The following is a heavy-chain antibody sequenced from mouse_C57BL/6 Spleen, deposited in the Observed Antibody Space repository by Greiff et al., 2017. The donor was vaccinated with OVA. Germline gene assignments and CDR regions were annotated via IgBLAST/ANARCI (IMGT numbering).Heavy chain of an antibody. CDR1: GYAFSSSW. J-gene: IGHJ4*01. CDR3: ARSGGNPRGYAMDY. V-gene: IGHV1-82*01. Sequence: VQLQQSGPELVKPGASVKISCKASGYAFSSSWMNWVKQRPGKGLEWIGRIYPGDGDTNYNGKFKGKATLTADKSSSTAYMQLSSLTSEDSAVYFCARSGGNPRGYAMDYWGQGTSVTVSS. CDR2: IYPGDGDT. D-gene: IGHD2-1*01.